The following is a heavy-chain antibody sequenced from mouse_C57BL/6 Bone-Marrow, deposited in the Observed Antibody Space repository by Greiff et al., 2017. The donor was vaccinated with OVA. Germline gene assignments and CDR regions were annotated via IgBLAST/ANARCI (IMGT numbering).Heavy chain of an antibody. J-gene: IGHJ3*01. CDR2: IHPNSGST. V-gene: IGHV1-64*01. CDR3: ARDYYDFAWFAY. CDR1: GYTFTSYW. D-gene: IGHD2-4*01. Sequence: QVQLLQPGAELVKPGASVKLSCKASGYTFTSYWMHWVKQRPGQGLEWIGMIHPNSGSTNYNEKFKSKATLTVEKSSSTAYMQLSSLTSEDSAVYDCARDYYDFAWFAYWGQGTLVTVSA.